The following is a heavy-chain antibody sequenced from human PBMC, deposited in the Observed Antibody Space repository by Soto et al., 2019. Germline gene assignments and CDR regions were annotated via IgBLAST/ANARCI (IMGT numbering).Heavy chain of an antibody. D-gene: IGHD4-17*01. CDR3: AREVLPGYGDYGWFDP. CDR2: IIPIFGTA. J-gene: IGHJ5*02. V-gene: IGHV1-69*06. CDR1: GGTFSSYA. Sequence: QVQLVQSGAEVKKPGSSVKVSCKASGGTFSSYAISWVRQAPGQGLEWMGGIIPIFGTANYAQKFQGRVTITADKSTSTAYIELSSLRSEDTAVYYCAREVLPGYGDYGWFDPWGQGTLVTVSS.